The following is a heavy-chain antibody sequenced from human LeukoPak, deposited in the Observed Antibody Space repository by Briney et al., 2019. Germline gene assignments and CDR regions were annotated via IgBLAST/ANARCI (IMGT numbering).Heavy chain of an antibody. D-gene: IGHD4-17*01. J-gene: IGHJ4*02. V-gene: IGHV3-9*01. CDR1: GFTFDDYA. CDR2: ISWNSGSI. CDR3: AKGGFGYGDYVGRVRFDY. Sequence: GRSLRLSCAASGFTFDDYAMHWVRQAPGKGLEWVSGISWNSGSIGYADSVKGRFTISRDNAKNSLYLQMNSLRAEDTALYYCAKGGFGYGDYVGRVRFDYWGQGTLVTVSS.